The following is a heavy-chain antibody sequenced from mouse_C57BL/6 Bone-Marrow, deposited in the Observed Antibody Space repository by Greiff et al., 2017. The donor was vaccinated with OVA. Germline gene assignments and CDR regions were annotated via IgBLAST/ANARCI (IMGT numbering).Heavy chain of an antibody. CDR1: GFTFSSYA. D-gene: IGHD1-1*01. CDR2: ISSGGDYI. Sequence: EVKVEESGEGLVKPGGSLKLSCAASGFTFSSYAMSWVRQTPEKRLEWVAYISSGGDYIYYADTVKGRFTISRDNARNTLYLQMSSLKSEDTAMYYCTRDYYGSSSGNYFDYWGQGTTLTVSS. J-gene: IGHJ2*01. V-gene: IGHV5-9-1*02. CDR3: TRDYYGSSSGNYFDY.